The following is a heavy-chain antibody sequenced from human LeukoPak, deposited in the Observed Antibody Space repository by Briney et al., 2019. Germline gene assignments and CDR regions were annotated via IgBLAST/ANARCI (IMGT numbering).Heavy chain of an antibody. D-gene: IGHD6-13*01. V-gene: IGHV3-21*01. CDR3: ARDGDPYSILQNWFDP. CDR2: ISSSSSYI. Sequence: GGSLRLSCAASGFTFSSYSMNWVRQAPGKGLEWVSSISSSSSYIYYADSEKGRFTISRDNAKNSLYLQMNSLRAEDTAVYYCARDGDPYSILQNWFDPWGQGTLVTVSS. J-gene: IGHJ5*02. CDR1: GFTFSSYS.